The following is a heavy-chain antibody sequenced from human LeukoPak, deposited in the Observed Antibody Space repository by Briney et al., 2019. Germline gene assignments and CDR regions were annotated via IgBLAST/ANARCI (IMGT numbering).Heavy chain of an antibody. CDR3: ARGFYSPHY. J-gene: IGHJ4*02. Sequence: SETLSLTCTVSGGSISSDYWSWIRQPPGKGLEWIGYIYYSGRTYYNPSLKSRITISVDTSKNHFSLKLSSVTAADTAVYYCARGFYSPHYWGQGTLDSVSS. CDR2: IYYSGRT. V-gene: IGHV4-59*01. CDR1: GGSISSDY. D-gene: IGHD4-11*01.